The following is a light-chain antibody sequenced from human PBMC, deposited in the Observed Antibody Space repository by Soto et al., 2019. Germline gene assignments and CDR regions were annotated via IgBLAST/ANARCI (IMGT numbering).Light chain of an antibody. CDR2: EVS. V-gene: IGLV2-14*01. J-gene: IGLJ1*01. CDR3: GSYKSSSGLV. CDR1: SSDVGGYNY. Sequence: QSALTQPASVSGSPGQSITISCTGTSSDVGGYNYVSWYQQHPGKATQLMIYEVSNRPSGVYKRFSGSTAGNTSFLTISGLQADDEADYYWGSYKSSSGLVFGTGTKLTVL.